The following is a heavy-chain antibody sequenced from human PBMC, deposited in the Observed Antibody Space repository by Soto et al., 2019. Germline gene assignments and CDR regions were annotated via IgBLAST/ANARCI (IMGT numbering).Heavy chain of an antibody. CDR2: INHSGST. CDR1: GGSFSGYY. Sequence: SETLSLTCAVYGGSFSGYYWSWIRQPPGKGLEWIGEINHSGSTNYNPSLKSRVTISVDTSKNQFSLKLSSVTAADTAVYYCASSWYYYYYMDVWGKGTTVTVSS. CDR3: ASSWYYYYYMDV. V-gene: IGHV4-34*01. D-gene: IGHD2-15*01. J-gene: IGHJ6*03.